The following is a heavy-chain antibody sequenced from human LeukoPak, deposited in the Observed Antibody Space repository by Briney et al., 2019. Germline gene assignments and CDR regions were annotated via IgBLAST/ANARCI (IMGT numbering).Heavy chain of an antibody. CDR1: GFTFSSYS. V-gene: IGHV3-21*01. CDR2: ISSSSSYI. Sequence: GGSLRLSCAASGFTFSSYSMNWVRQAPGKGLEWVSPISSSSSYIYYADSVKGRFTISRDNAKNSLYLQMNSLRAEDTAVYYCAGSITMVRGYYYGMDVWGQGTTVTVSS. J-gene: IGHJ6*02. D-gene: IGHD3-10*01. CDR3: AGSITMVRGYYYGMDV.